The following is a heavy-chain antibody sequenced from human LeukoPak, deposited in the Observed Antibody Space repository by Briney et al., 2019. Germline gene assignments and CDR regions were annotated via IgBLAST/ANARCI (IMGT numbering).Heavy chain of an antibody. D-gene: IGHD4-17*01. J-gene: IGHJ4*02. CDR3: ARDYGDYSFDY. CDR2: INHSGST. V-gene: IGHV4-34*01. Sequence: SETLSLTCAVYGGSFSGYYWSWIRQPPGKGLEWIGEINHSGSTSYNPSLKSRVTISVDTSKNQFSLKLSSVTAADTAVYYCARDYGDYSFDYWGQGTLSPSPQ. CDR1: GGSFSGYY.